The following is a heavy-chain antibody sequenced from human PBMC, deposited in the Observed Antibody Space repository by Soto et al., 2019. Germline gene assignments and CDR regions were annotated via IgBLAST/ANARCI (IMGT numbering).Heavy chain of an antibody. CDR1: GFTFSRYV. D-gene: IGHD2-21*01. V-gene: IGHV3-23*01. Sequence: TGGSLRLSCAASGFTFSRYVMNWVRQAPGMGLEWVSGISGRGDNTYYADSVRGRFTISRDNSKNTLYLQMNSLRAEDTAVYYCAKDPSTSLVIARTFDYWGQGILVTVSS. CDR2: ISGRGDNT. CDR3: AKDPSTSLVIARTFDY. J-gene: IGHJ4*02.